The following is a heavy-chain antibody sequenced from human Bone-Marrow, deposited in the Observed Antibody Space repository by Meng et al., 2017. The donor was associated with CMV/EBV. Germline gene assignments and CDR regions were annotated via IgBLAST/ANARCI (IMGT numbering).Heavy chain of an antibody. Sequence: GESLKISCAASGFTFSSYAMHWVRQAPGKGLEWVAFISYDGSNKYYADSVKGRFTISRDSSKNTLYLQMNSLRAEDTAVYYCTRDREGGASDCWGQGTLVTV. J-gene: IGHJ4*02. CDR2: ISYDGSNK. D-gene: IGHD3-16*01. CDR1: GFTFSSYA. CDR3: TRDREGGASDC. V-gene: IGHV3-30-3*01.